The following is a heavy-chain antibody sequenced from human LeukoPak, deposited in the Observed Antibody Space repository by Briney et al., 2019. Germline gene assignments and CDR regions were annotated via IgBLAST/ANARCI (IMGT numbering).Heavy chain of an antibody. CDR3: ARVEGFWSGYYIYPTFDY. CDR1: GYSISSGYY. J-gene: IGHJ4*02. D-gene: IGHD3-3*01. V-gene: IGHV4-38-2*02. CDR2: INHSGST. Sequence: SETLSLTCTVSGYSISSGYYWGWIRQPPGKGLEWIGEINHSGSTNYNPSLKSRVTISVDTSKNQFSLKLSSVTAADTAVYYCARVEGFWSGYYIYPTFDYWGQGTLVTVSS.